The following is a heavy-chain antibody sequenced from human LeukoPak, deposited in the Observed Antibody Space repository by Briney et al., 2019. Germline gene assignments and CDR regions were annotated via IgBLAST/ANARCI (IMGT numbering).Heavy chain of an antibody. CDR2: IYYSGST. Sequence: SETLSLTCTVSGGSISSYYWSWIRQPPGKGLEWIGYIYYSGSTNYNPSLKSRVTISVDTSKNQFSLKLSSVTAADTAVYYCARATGTDAFDIWGQGTMVTVSS. V-gene: IGHV4-59*08. J-gene: IGHJ3*02. D-gene: IGHD7-27*01. CDR1: GGSISSYY. CDR3: ARATGTDAFDI.